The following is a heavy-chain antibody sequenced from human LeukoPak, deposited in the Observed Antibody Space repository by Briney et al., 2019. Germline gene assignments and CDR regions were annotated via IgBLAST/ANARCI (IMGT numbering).Heavy chain of an antibody. D-gene: IGHD1-26*01. V-gene: IGHV4-39*07. CDR1: GGSISSSSYY. Sequence: SETLSLTCTVSGGSISSSSYYWGWIRQPPGKGLEWIGSIYYSGSTYYNPSLKSRVTISVDTSKNQFSLKLSSVTAADTAVYYCARVSLVGATTRAGIFDYWGQGTLVTVSS. J-gene: IGHJ4*02. CDR3: ARVSLVGATTRAGIFDY. CDR2: IYYSGST.